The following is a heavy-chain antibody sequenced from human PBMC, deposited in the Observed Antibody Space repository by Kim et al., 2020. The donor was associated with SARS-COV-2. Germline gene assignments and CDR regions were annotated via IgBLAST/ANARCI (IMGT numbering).Heavy chain of an antibody. Sequence: PSLESRVTISVDTSKNQFSLKLSSVTAADTAVYYCARGPNIVVATPFDYWGQGTLVTVSS. V-gene: IGHV4-34*01. D-gene: IGHD1-26*01. J-gene: IGHJ4*02. CDR3: ARGPNIVVATPFDY.